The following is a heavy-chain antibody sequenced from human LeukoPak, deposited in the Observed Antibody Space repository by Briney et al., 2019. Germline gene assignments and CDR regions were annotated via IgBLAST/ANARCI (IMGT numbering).Heavy chain of an antibody. D-gene: IGHD3-22*01. V-gene: IGHV3-7*01. J-gene: IGHJ3*02. Sequence: PGGSLRLSCAASGFTFSSYWMSWVRQAPGKGLEWEANIKQDGSEKYYVDSVKGRFTISRDNARNSLYLQMNSLRAEDTAVYYCARDLEAFSDSLWYYYDKGAFDIWGQGTMVTVSS. CDR1: GFTFSSYW. CDR3: ARDLEAFSDSLWYYYDKGAFDI. CDR2: IKQDGSEK.